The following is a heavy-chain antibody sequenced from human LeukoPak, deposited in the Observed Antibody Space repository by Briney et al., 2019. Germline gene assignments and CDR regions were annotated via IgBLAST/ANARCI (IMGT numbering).Heavy chain of an antibody. D-gene: IGHD6-19*01. J-gene: IGHJ1*01. CDR1: GFTFSSYA. V-gene: IGHV3-30-3*01. CDR2: ISYDGSNK. Sequence: GGSLRLSCAASGFTFSSYAMHWVRQAPGKGLEWVAVISYDGSNKYYADSVKGRFTISRDNSKNTLYLQMNSLRAEDTAVYYCARSSSGWYIRDEYFQHWGQGTLVTVSS. CDR3: ARSSSGWYIRDEYFQH.